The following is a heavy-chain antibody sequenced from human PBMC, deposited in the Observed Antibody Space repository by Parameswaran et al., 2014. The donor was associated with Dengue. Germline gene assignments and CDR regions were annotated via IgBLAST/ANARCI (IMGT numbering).Heavy chain of an antibody. V-gene: IGHV3-33*01. CDR2: IWYDGSNK. Sequence: DRQPPGKGLEWVAVIWYDGSNKYYADSVKGRFTISRDNSKNTLYLQMNSLRAEDTAVYYCARPSWGDTQAHYFDYWGQGTLVTVSS. D-gene: IGHD3-16*01. CDR3: ARPSWGDTQAHYFDY. J-gene: IGHJ4*02.